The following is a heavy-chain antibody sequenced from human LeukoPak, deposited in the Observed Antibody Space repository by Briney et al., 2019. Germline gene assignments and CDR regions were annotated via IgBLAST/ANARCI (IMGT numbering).Heavy chain of an antibody. V-gene: IGHV3-23*01. D-gene: IGHD6-6*01. CDR3: AKALLTYSSSSDY. Sequence: PGGSLRLSCAASGFTFSSYAMSWVRQAPGKGLEWVSAISGSGGSIYYADSVKGRFTISRDNSKNTLYLQMNSLRAEDMAVYYCAKALLTYSSSSDYWGQGTLVTVSS. CDR1: GFTFSSYA. J-gene: IGHJ4*02. CDR2: ISGSGGSI.